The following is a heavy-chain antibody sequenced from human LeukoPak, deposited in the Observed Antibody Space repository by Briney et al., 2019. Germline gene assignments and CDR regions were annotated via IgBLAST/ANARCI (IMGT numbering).Heavy chain of an antibody. V-gene: IGHV4-59*12. Sequence: SETLSLTCTVSGDSISSYYWSWIRQPPGKGLEWIGYIYYTGTTKYNPSLKSRVTISVDTSKNQFSLKLSSVTAADTAVYYCARDHYYDSSGYTFRYWGQGTLVTVSS. CDR1: GDSISSYY. D-gene: IGHD3-22*01. CDR2: IYYTGTT. J-gene: IGHJ1*01. CDR3: ARDHYYDSSGYTFRY.